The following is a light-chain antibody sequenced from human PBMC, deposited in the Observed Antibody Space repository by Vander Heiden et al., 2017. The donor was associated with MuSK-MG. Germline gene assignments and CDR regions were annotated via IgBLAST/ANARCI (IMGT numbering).Light chain of an antibody. CDR1: SGINVGTYR. CDR2: YKSDSDK. V-gene: IGLV5-45*01. J-gene: IGLJ2*01. CDR3: MIWHSSAVV. Sequence: QPVLTQPASLSASPGASASLTCPLRSGINVGTYRIYWYQQKPGSPPQYLLRYKSDSDKQQGSGVPSRFSGSKDASANAGILLISGLQSEDEADYYCMIWHSSAVVFGGGTKLTVL.